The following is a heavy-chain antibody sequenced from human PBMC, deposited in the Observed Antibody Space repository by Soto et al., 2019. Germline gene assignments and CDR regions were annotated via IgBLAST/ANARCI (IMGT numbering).Heavy chain of an antibody. CDR3: ARRRGQTTGGY. D-gene: IGHD4-17*01. Sequence: EVQLVESGGGLVQPGGSLRLSCAASGFTFSTYSMNWVRQAPGKGLEWVSYISSSSSTIYYADSVKGRFTISRDNAKNPLYQHMNSLRDEDTAVYYCARRRGQTTGGYWGQGNLVTVSS. J-gene: IGHJ4*02. CDR2: ISSSSSTI. CDR1: GFTFSTYS. V-gene: IGHV3-48*02.